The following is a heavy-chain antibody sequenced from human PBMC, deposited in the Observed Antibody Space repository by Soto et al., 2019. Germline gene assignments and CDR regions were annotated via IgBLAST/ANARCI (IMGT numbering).Heavy chain of an antibody. CDR1: GGTFSSYT. J-gene: IGHJ5*02. CDR2: IIPILGIA. Sequence: QVQLVQSGAEVKKPGSSVKVSCKASGGTFSSYTISWVRQAPGQGLEWMGRIIPILGIANYAQKFQGRVTITADKSTSTAYMELSSLRAEDTAVYYCARGIRTPKVTTRGWLDPWGQGTLVTVSS. CDR3: ARGIRTPKVTTRGWLDP. D-gene: IGHD4-17*01. V-gene: IGHV1-69*02.